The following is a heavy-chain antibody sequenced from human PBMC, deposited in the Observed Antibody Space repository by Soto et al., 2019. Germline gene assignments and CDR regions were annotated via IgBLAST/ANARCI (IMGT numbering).Heavy chain of an antibody. CDR1: GYSFTSYW. Sequence: GESLKISCKGSGYSFTSYWIGWVRQMPGKGLEWMGIIYPGDSDTRYSPSFQGQVPISADKSISTAYLQWSSLKASDTAMYYCARLGRYCSSTSCYEEWRYYYYYYMDVWGKGTTVTVSS. D-gene: IGHD2-2*01. CDR2: IYPGDSDT. CDR3: ARLGRYCSSTSCYEEWRYYYYYYMDV. J-gene: IGHJ6*03. V-gene: IGHV5-51*01.